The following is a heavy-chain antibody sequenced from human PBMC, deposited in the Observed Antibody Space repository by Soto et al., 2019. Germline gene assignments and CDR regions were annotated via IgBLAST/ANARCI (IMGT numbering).Heavy chain of an antibody. CDR1: GFTFSSYS. J-gene: IGHJ4*02. V-gene: IGHV3-21*01. CDR3: ARDGGGYDFGY. CDR2: ISSSSSYI. Sequence: EVQLVESGGGLVKPGGSLRLSCAASGFTFSSYSMNWVRQAPGKGLEWVSSISSSSSYIYYADSVKGRFTISRDNAKKSLYLQMNSLRAEDTAVYYCARDGGGYDFGYWGQGTLGTVSS. D-gene: IGHD5-12*01.